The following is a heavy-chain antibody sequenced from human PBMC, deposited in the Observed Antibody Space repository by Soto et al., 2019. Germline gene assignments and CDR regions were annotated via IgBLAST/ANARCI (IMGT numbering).Heavy chain of an antibody. D-gene: IGHD5-18*01. V-gene: IGHV3-23*01. CDR3: AKGGYTFAYE. Sequence: EVLLLESGGDLVQPGGSLRLSCAASGVSFSTSSMAWVRQPPGKGREWVSAIRPSASDTLYADSVKGRFTISRDNSPNPLFLQMTSLRADDTAVYYCAKGGYTFAYEWGQGALVTVSS. CDR1: GVSFSTSS. CDR2: IRPSASDT. J-gene: IGHJ4*02.